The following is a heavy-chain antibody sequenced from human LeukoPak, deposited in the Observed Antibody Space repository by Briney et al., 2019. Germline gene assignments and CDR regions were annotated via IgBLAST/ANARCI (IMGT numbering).Heavy chain of an antibody. J-gene: IGHJ4*02. CDR1: GGSISSSSYF. D-gene: IGHD3-22*01. CDR2: IYYSGST. CDR3: ARHGDSYYYDSSGFYYFDY. Sequence: SETLSLTCTVSGGSISSSSYFWGWIRQPPGKGLEWIGSIYYSGSTYYNPSLKSRVTISVDTSKNQFSLKLRSVTAADTAVYYCARHGDSYYYDSSGFYYFDYWGQGTPVTVSS. V-gene: IGHV4-39*01.